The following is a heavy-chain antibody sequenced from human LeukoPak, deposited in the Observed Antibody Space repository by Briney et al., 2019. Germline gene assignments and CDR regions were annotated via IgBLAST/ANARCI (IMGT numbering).Heavy chain of an antibody. CDR2: IDSGGGT. Sequence: SETLSLTCSVSGGSVSTTGRFWGWVRQPPGKRLEWIGSIDSGGGTHYITSLKSRLTISLDSSKNQYSLRLSSVTAADTAVYYCARYDSEGLEDAFDIWGQGTMVTVSS. J-gene: IGHJ3*02. D-gene: IGHD3-3*01. V-gene: IGHV4-39*07. CDR3: ARYDSEGLEDAFDI. CDR1: GGSVSTTGRF.